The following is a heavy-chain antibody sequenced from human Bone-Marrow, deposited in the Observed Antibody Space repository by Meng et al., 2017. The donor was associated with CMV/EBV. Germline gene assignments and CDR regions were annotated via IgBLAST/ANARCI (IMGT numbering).Heavy chain of an antibody. Sequence: GESLKISCAASGFTFSSYAMHWVRQAPGKGLEWVAVISYDGSNKYYADSVKGRFTISRDNSKNTLYLQMNSLRAEDTAVYYCARSGEHEGTYGMDVWGQGTTVTVSS. CDR1: GFTFSSYA. V-gene: IGHV3-30*04. D-gene: IGHD1-26*01. CDR2: ISYDGSNK. CDR3: ARSGEHEGTYGMDV. J-gene: IGHJ6*02.